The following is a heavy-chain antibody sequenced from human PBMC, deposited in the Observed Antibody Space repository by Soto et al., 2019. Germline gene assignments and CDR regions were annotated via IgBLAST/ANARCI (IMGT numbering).Heavy chain of an antibody. CDR1: GYTLTELS. CDR3: GVVPAAMWIAY. V-gene: IGHV1-24*01. Sequence: ASVKVSCKVSGYTLTELSMHWVRQAPGKGLEWMGGFDPEDGETIYAQKFQGRVTMTEDTSTDTAYMELSSLRSADTAAYYCGVVPAAMWIAYWGQGTVVSVSS. CDR2: FDPEDGET. D-gene: IGHD2-2*01. J-gene: IGHJ4*01.